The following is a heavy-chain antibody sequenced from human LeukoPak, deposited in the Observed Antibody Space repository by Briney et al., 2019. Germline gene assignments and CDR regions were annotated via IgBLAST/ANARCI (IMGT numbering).Heavy chain of an antibody. D-gene: IGHD3-3*01. CDR1: GYTFTGYY. CDR3: ARDRSDFWSGYYYRLDY. J-gene: IGHJ4*02. V-gene: IGHV1-2*02. Sequence: ASVKVSCKASGYTFTGYYMHWVRQAPGQGLEWMGWINPNSGGTSYAQKFQGRVTMTRDTSISTAYMELSRLRSDDTAVYYCARDRSDFWSGYYYRLDYWGQGTLVTVSS. CDR2: INPNSGGT.